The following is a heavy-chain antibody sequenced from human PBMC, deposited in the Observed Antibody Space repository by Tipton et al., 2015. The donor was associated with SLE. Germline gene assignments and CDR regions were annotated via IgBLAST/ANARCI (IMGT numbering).Heavy chain of an antibody. CDR1: GGSISSHH. CDR3: ARGYNGLKSGFDP. V-gene: IGHV4-59*08. Sequence: TLSLTCTVSGGSISSHHWSWIRQPPGKGLEWIGYIFYSGSTNYNPSLKSRVTISVDTSKNQFSLKLSSVTAADTAVYYCARGYNGLKSGFDPWGQGTLVPVSS. D-gene: IGHD1-14*01. CDR2: IFYSGST. J-gene: IGHJ5*02.